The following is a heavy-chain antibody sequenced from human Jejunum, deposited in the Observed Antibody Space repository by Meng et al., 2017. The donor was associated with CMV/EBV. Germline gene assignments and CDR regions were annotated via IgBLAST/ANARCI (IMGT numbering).Heavy chain of an antibody. V-gene: IGHV3-30*02. CDR1: TVSSYG. J-gene: IGHJ6*02. CDR3: AKAIGDYGVYYYYGMDV. CDR2: IRYDGSNK. D-gene: IGHD4-17*01. Sequence: TVSSYGMHWVRQAPGKGLEWVAFIRYDGSNKYYADSVKGRFTISRDNSKNTLYLQMNSLRAEDTAVYYCAKAIGDYGVYYYYGMDVWGQGTTVTVSS.